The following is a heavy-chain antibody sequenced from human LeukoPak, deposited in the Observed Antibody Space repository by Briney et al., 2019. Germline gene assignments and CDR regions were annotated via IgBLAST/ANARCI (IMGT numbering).Heavy chain of an antibody. V-gene: IGHV5-51*01. CDR2: IYPGDSDT. Sequence: GESLKISCKASGYRFTSYWIGWVRQMSGKGLEWMGIIYPGDSDTRYSPSFQGQVTISADKSISTAYLQWSSLKASDTAMYYCARPEEHGDYVHDAFDIWGQGTMVAVSS. CDR3: ARPEEHGDYVHDAFDI. D-gene: IGHD4-17*01. J-gene: IGHJ3*02. CDR1: GYRFTSYW.